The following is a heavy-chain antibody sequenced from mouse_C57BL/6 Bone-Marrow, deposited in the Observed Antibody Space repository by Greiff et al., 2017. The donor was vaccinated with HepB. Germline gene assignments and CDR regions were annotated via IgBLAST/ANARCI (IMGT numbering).Heavy chain of an antibody. CDR3: ARHYGSSYKVDFDY. CDR1: GYTFTSYW. CDR2: IYPGSGST. V-gene: IGHV1-55*01. J-gene: IGHJ2*01. Sequence: QVQLQQPGAELVKPGASVKMSCKASGYTFTSYWITWVKQRPGQGLEWIGDIYPGSGSTNYNEKFKSKATLTVDTSSSTAYMQLSSLTSEDSAVYYCARHYGSSYKVDFDYWGQGTTLTVSS. D-gene: IGHD1-1*01.